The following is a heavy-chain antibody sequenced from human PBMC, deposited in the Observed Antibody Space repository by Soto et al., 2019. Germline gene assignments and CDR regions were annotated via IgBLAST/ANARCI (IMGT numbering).Heavy chain of an antibody. CDR3: ALLWTYYDILTSSQKSDAFDI. CDR2: ISGSGGST. J-gene: IGHJ3*02. CDR1: GFTFSSYA. Sequence: GGSLRLSCAASGFTFSSYAMSWVRQAPGKGLEWVSAISGSGGSTYYADSVKGRFTISRDNSKNTLYLQMNSLRAEDTAVYYCALLWTYYDILTSSQKSDAFDIWGQGTMVTVSS. D-gene: IGHD3-9*01. V-gene: IGHV3-23*01.